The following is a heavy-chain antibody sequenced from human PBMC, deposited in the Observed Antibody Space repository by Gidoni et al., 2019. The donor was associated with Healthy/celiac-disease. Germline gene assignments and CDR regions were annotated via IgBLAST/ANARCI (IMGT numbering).Heavy chain of an antibody. V-gene: IGHV3-23*01. J-gene: IGHJ4*02. CDR2: ISGSGGST. D-gene: IGHD3-22*01. CDR1: GFTFSSYA. Sequence: EVQLLECGGGLVQPGGSLRLSCAASGFTFSSYAMSWVRQAPGKGLEWVSAISGSGGSTYFADSVKVRFTISRDNSKNTLYLQMNSLRAEDTAVYYCAKDLTLYYDSYPYYFDYWGQGTLVTVSS. CDR3: AKDLTLYYDSYPYYFDY.